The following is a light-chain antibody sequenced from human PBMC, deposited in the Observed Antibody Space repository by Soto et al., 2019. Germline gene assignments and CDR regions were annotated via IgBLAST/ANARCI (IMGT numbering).Light chain of an antibody. CDR1: ETISDY. J-gene: IGKJ1*01. V-gene: IGKV1-39*01. Sequence: DIHMTQFPSSLSASVGDRVTITCRASETISDYLNWYQHKPGTAPKLLIFAASSLQSGVPSRFSGGGSGTNFTLTISSLQSEDFAVYYCQQYNGYSRTFGQGTKVDIK. CDR3: QQYNGYSRT. CDR2: AAS.